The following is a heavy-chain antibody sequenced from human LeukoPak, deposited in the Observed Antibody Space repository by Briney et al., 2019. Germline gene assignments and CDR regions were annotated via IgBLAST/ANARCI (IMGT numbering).Heavy chain of an antibody. CDR3: ARASGNDFWSGYLRYYFDY. J-gene: IGHJ4*02. Sequence: GGSLRLSCAASGFTVSSNYMSWVRQAPGKGLEWVSVIYSGGSTYYADSVKGRFTISRDNFKNTLYLQMNSLRAEDTAVYYCARASGNDFWSGYLRYYFDYWGQGTLVTVSS. V-gene: IGHV3-53*01. D-gene: IGHD3-3*01. CDR1: GFTVSSNY. CDR2: IYSGGST.